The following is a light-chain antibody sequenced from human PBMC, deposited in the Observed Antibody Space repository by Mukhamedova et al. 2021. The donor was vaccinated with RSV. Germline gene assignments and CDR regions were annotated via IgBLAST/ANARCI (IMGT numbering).Light chain of an antibody. V-gene: IGKV3-20*01. CDR2: AAS. J-gene: IGKJ4*01. Sequence: SVTGSYLAWYQQKPGQAPRLLIYAASSRATGVPDKFSGSGSGTDFTLTINRLEAEDFAVYHCQQYGSTPLTFGGGTKVEIK. CDR1: SVTGSY. CDR3: QQYGSTPLT.